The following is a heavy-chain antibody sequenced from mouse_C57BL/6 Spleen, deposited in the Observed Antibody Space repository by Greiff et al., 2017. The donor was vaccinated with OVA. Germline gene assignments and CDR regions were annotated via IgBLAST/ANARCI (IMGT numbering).Heavy chain of an antibody. CDR2: IDPSDSYT. CDR3: AREGNYPFAY. V-gene: IGHV1-50*01. Sequence: VQLQQPGAELVKPGASVKLSCKASGYTFTSYWMQWVKQRPGQGLEWIGEIDPSDSYTNYNQKFKGKATLTVDTSSSTAYMQLSSLTSEDSAVYDCAREGNYPFAYWGQGTLVTVSA. D-gene: IGHD2-1*01. J-gene: IGHJ3*01. CDR1: GYTFTSYW.